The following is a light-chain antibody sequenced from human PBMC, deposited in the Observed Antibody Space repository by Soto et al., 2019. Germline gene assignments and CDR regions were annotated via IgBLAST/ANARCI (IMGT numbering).Light chain of an antibody. CDR2: DVS. CDR3: QQYNSYPWT. CDR1: ESISSW. V-gene: IGKV1-5*01. J-gene: IGKJ1*01. Sequence: DIQMTQSPSTLSASIGDRVTITCRASESISSWLAWYQQKPGKAPKLLIYDVSSLESGVPSRFSGSGSGTEFTLTISSLQPDDFATSYCQQYNSYPWTFGQGTKVDIK.